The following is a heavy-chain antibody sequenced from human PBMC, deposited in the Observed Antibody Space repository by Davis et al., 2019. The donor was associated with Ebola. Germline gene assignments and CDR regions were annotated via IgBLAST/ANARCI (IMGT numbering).Heavy chain of an antibody. V-gene: IGHV3-30-3*01. CDR1: GFTFSSYA. CDR3: ARGVIHYYDILTGPPY. Sequence: GESLKISCAASGFTFSSYAMHWVRQAPGKGLEWVAVISYDGSNKYYADSVKGRFTISRDNSKNTLYLQMNSLRAEDTAVYYCARGVIHYYDILTGPPYWGQGTLVTVSS. D-gene: IGHD3-9*01. CDR2: ISYDGSNK. J-gene: IGHJ4*02.